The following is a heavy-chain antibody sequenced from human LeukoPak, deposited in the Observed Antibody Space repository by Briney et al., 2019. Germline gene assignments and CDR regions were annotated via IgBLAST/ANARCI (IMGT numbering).Heavy chain of an antibody. D-gene: IGHD3-9*01. CDR1: GDSVISGSYY. Sequence: SETLSLTCTVSGDSVISGSYYWSWIWQPPGKGLEWIGYVSHSGNTNYNPSLKSRVTISKDTSKNQFSLNLSSVTAADTAVYYCVREHDWGDFDFWGQGTLVTVSS. CDR3: VREHDWGDFDF. V-gene: IGHV4-61*01. J-gene: IGHJ4*02. CDR2: VSHSGNT.